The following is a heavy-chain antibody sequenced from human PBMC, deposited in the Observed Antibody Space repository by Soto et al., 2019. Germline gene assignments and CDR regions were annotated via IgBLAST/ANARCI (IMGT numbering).Heavy chain of an antibody. CDR2: IHSGGST. CDR3: AREGAGTDS. J-gene: IGHJ4*02. V-gene: IGHV3-53*04. D-gene: IGHD6-13*01. CDR1: GFTVSSNY. Sequence: EVQLVESGGGLVQPGGSLRLSCAASGFTVSSNYMSWVGQAPGKGLEWVAVIHSGGSTYYADSVKGRFTISSHNSKNTLYLQMYSLRAEDTAVYYGAREGAGTDSWGQGTLVTVSS.